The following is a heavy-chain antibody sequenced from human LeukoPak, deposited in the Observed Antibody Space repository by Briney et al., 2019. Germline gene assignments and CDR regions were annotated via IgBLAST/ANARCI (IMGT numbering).Heavy chain of an antibody. CDR2: IIPIFGTA. CDR3: ARSRDGYNGWFDP. Sequence: ASVKVSCKASGGTFSSYAISWVRQAPGQGLEWMGGIIPIFGTANYAQKFQGRVTITADKSTSTAYMELSSLRSEDTAVYYCARSRDGYNGWFDPWGQGTLVTVSS. V-gene: IGHV1-69*06. CDR1: GGTFSSYA. D-gene: IGHD5-24*01. J-gene: IGHJ5*02.